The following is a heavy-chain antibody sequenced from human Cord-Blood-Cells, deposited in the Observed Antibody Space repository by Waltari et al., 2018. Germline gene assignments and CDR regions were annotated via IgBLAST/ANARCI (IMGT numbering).Heavy chain of an antibody. CDR1: GFTFSSYS. V-gene: IGHV3-21*01. Sequence: EVQLVESGGGLVKPGGSLRLSCAASGFTFSSYSMNWVRPAPGKGLGWVSSISSSSSYIYYADSVKGRFTISRDNAKNSLYLQMNSLRAEDTAVYYCARVVGYCTNGVCYAFDIWGQGTMVTVSS. CDR3: ARVVGYCTNGVCYAFDI. D-gene: IGHD2-8*01. J-gene: IGHJ3*02. CDR2: ISSSSSYI.